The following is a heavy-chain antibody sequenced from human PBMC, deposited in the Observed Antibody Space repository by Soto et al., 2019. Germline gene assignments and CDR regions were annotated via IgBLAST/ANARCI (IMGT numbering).Heavy chain of an antibody. CDR2: MSGAGRSS. V-gene: IGHV3-23*01. CDR1: GFTFSSYA. CDR3: AKGPIFGVENIYDY. D-gene: IGHD3-3*01. Sequence: DVQLLESGGDLVQPGGSLRLSCAASGFTFSSYAMSWVRQAPGKGLEWVSSMSGAGRSSYDADSVKGRFTISRDNSKNTHYLQMNNLRAEDTALYYCAKGPIFGVENIYDYWGQGTLVTVSS. J-gene: IGHJ4*02.